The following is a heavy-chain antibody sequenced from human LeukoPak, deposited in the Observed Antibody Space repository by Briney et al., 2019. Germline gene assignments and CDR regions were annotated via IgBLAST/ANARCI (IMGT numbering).Heavy chain of an antibody. CDR2: IYYSGST. CDR3: ARDVTAGYYYYYGMDV. V-gene: IGHV4-30-4*01. CDR1: GGSISSGDYY. Sequence: PSQTLSLTCTVSGGSISSGDYYWSWIRQPPGKGLEWIGYIYYSGSTYYNPSLKSRVTISVDTSKNQFSLKLSSVTAADTAVYYCARDVTAGYYYYYGMDVLGQGTTVTVSS. J-gene: IGHJ6*02. D-gene: IGHD2-2*01.